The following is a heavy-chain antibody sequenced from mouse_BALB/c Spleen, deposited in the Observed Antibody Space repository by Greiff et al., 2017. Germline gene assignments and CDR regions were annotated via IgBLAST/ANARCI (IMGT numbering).Heavy chain of an antibody. J-gene: IGHJ4*01. Sequence: VQGVESGAELAKPGASVKMSCKASGYTFTSYWMHWVKQRPGQGLEWIGYINPSTGYTEYNQKFKDKATLTADKSSSTAYMQLSSLTSEDSAVYYCARPDDAMDYWGQGTSVTVSS. CDR3: ARPDDAMDY. CDR1: GYTFTSYW. V-gene: IGHV1-7*01. CDR2: INPSTGYT.